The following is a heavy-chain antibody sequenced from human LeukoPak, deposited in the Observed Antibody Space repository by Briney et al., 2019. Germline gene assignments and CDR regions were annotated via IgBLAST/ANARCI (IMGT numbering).Heavy chain of an antibody. CDR1: LFSLRSYW. Sequence: PGGSLPVSHVDSLFSLRSYWMHWVRQAPGKGLVWVSHINSDGSSTSYAVSVKGRFTITRDNAKNTLYLQMNSLRAEDTAVYYCARDPAYYDSSGLTDYWGQGTLVTVSS. J-gene: IGHJ4*02. V-gene: IGHV3-74*01. CDR2: INSDGSST. CDR3: ARDPAYYDSSGLTDY. D-gene: IGHD3-22*01.